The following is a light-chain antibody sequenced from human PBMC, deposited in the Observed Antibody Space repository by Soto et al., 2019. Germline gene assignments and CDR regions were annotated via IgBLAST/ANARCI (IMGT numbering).Light chain of an antibody. CDR3: SSYTGSSVV. CDR1: TSNIGTNT. Sequence: QSVLTQSPSASGTPGQRVSISCSGSTSNIGTNTVSWYQHVPGTAPKLLIYSNDQRPSAVPGRFSGSKSGTSASLAISGLLSEDEADYYCSSYTGSSVVFGGGTQLTVL. J-gene: IGLJ2*01. CDR2: SND. V-gene: IGLV1-44*01.